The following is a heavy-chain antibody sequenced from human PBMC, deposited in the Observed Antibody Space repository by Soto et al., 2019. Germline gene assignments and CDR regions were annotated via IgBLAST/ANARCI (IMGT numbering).Heavy chain of an antibody. CDR3: AKVRVGPSYYDYHAMDV. D-gene: IGHD1-26*01. Sequence: QVQLVESGGGVVQPGRSLRLSCAASRFTFSNYGMHWVRQAPGNGLEWVAFISYDGGKKDYADSVKGRFTISRDNSKNMLYLQMSSLRVEDTAIYYCAKVRVGPSYYDYHAMDVWGQGTTVTVSS. J-gene: IGHJ6*02. CDR2: ISYDGGKK. V-gene: IGHV3-30*18. CDR1: RFTFSNYG.